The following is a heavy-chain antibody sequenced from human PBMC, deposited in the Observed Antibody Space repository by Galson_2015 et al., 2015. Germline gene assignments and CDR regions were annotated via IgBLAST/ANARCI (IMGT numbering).Heavy chain of an antibody. J-gene: IGHJ3*02. V-gene: IGHV5-51*01. CDR2: IYPGDSDT. CDR3: ARLYDYYGSGSLILNAFDI. Sequence: QSGAEVKKPGESLKISCKGSGCSFTSYWIGWVRQMPGKGLEWRGIIYPGDSDTRYSPSFQGQVTISADKSISTAYLQWSSLKASDTAMYYCARLYDYYGSGSLILNAFDIWGQGTMVTVSS. CDR1: GCSFTSYW. D-gene: IGHD3-10*01.